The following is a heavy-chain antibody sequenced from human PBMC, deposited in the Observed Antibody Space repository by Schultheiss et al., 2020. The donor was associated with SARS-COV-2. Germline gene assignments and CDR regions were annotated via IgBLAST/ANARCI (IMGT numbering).Heavy chain of an antibody. D-gene: IGHD3-3*02. V-gene: IGHV3-13*01. CDR2: IGTAGDT. CDR1: GFTFSSYD. CDR3: AREDPDPFCSRLAY. Sequence: GGSLRLSCAASGFTFSSYDMHWVRQATGKGLEWVSAIGTAGDTYYPGSVKGRFTISRDNAKNTLHLQLNSLRVDDTAVYYCAREDPDPFCSRLAYWGPGTLVTVSS. J-gene: IGHJ4*02.